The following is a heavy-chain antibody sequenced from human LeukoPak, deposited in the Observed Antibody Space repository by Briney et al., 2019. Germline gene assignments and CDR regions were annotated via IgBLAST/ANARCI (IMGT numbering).Heavy chain of an antibody. CDR2: IRYDGSNK. Sequence: PGGSLRLSCAASGFTFSSYGMHWVRQAPGKGLEWVAFIRYDGSNKYYADSVKGRFTISRDNSKNTLYLQMNSLRAEDTAVYYCAKDLSAYSPYNWFDPWGQGTLVTVSS. CDR3: AKDLSAYSPYNWFDP. CDR1: GFTFSSYG. V-gene: IGHV3-30*02. D-gene: IGHD4-11*01. J-gene: IGHJ5*02.